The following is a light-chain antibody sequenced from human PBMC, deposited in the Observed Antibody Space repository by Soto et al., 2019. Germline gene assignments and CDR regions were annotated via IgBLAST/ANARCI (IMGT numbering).Light chain of an antibody. J-gene: IGKJ3*01. CDR3: QQYEKLPFT. CDR2: DAS. CDR1: QDIHSY. Sequence: DIQMTQSPSSLSASVGDRVTITCQASQDIHSYLHWYQQLPGRAPKRLIYDASKLDIGVPSRFSGSGSGRHFSFTISSLQPEDFGTYFCQQYEKLPFTFGPGTTVDVK. V-gene: IGKV1-33*01.